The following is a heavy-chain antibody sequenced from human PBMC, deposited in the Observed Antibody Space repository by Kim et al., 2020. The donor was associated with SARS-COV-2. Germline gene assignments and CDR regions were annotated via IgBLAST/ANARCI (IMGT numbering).Heavy chain of an antibody. CDR2: IDPSDSYT. D-gene: IGHD6-13*01. CDR1: GYSFTSYW. Sequence: GESLKISCKGSGYSFTSYWISWVRQMPGKGLEWMGRIDPSDSYTNYSPSFQGHVTISADKSISTAYLQWSSLKASDTAMYYCARRVAAGSIYYYGMDVWGQGTTVTVSS. CDR3: ARRVAAGSIYYYGMDV. J-gene: IGHJ6*02. V-gene: IGHV5-10-1*01.